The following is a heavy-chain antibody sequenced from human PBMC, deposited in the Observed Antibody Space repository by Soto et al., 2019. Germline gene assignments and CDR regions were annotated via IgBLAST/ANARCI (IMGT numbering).Heavy chain of an antibody. D-gene: IGHD3-9*01. CDR2: VYYSGST. J-gene: IGHJ4*02. CDR3: GSLEGLATISYYFDY. CDR1: GGSVSSSSYY. Sequence: SETLSLTCTVSGGSVSSSSYYWGWVRQPPGKGLEWIGSVYYSGSTYYNPSLERRVTISVDKSKNQFSLKLMSLSAADTAVYYCGSLEGLATISYYFDYWGQGALVTVSS. V-gene: IGHV4-39*01.